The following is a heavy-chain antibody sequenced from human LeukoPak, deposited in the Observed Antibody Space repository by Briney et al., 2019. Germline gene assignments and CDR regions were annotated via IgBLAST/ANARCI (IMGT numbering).Heavy chain of an antibody. D-gene: IGHD3-3*01. CDR2: ISASGST. J-gene: IGHJ5*02. CDR3: ARHKDDFRLGGWFDP. CDR1: GDSIVNYY. Sequence: SETLSLTCTVSGDSIVNYYWSWIRQPPGKGLEWIGYISASGSTKHNPSLGSRISISLDTSESQVSLNLRSATAADTAVYYCARHKDDFRLGGWFDPWGPGILVTVSS. V-gene: IGHV4-4*09.